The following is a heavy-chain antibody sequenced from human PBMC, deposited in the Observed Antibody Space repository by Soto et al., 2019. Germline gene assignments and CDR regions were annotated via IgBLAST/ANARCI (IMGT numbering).Heavy chain of an antibody. J-gene: IGHJ6*02. CDR1: GFTFSIYV. D-gene: IGHD5-18*01. V-gene: IGHV3-30*18. CDR2: ISYDGSNK. Sequence: PGGSLRLSCAASGFTFSIYVMHWVRQAPGKGLEWVAVISYDGSNKYYADSVKGRFTISRDNSKNTLYLQMNSLRAEDTAVYYCAKDRSDDTAMDVWGQGTTVTVSS. CDR3: AKDRSDDTAMDV.